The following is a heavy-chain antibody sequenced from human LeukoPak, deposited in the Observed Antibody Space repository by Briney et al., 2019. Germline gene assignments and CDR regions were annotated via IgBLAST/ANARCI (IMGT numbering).Heavy chain of an antibody. CDR3: TTVSYYDSSGYPQQG. J-gene: IGHJ4*02. CDR2: IKSKTDGGTT. V-gene: IGHV3-15*01. CDR1: GFTFSNAW. D-gene: IGHD3-22*01. Sequence: GGSLRLSCAASGFTFSNAWMSWVRQAPGKGLEWVGRIKSKTDGGTTDYAAPVKGRFTISRDDSKNTLYLQMNSLKTEDTAVYYCTTVSYYDSSGYPQQGWGQGTLVTVSS.